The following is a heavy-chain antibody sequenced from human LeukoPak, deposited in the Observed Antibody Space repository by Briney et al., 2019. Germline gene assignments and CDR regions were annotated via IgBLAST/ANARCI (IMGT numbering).Heavy chain of an antibody. CDR2: IIGGGSTT. J-gene: IGHJ4*02. V-gene: IGHV3-23*01. D-gene: IGHD5-12*01. CDR3: AKDREGLSSGYDLEYFDY. Sequence: GGSLRLSCAASGFTFSSYAMKWVRQAPGKGLEWVSAIIGGGSTTHHADAVKDSHTNSRDNSKNTLFLQKNSLRAEDTAVYYCAKDREGLSSGYDLEYFDYWGQGTLVTVSS. CDR1: GFTFSSYA.